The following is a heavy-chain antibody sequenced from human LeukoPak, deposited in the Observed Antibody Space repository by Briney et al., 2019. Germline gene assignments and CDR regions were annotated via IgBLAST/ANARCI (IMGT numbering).Heavy chain of an antibody. D-gene: IGHD3-10*01. Sequence: GGSLRLSCAASGFTFSSYEMNWGRQAPGKGLEWVSYISSSGSTIYYADSVKGRFTISRDNAKNSLYLQMNSLRAEDTAVYYCARDSGSGSSNDAFDIWGQGTIVTVSS. CDR1: GFTFSSYE. V-gene: IGHV3-48*03. J-gene: IGHJ3*02. CDR2: ISSSGSTI. CDR3: ARDSGSGSSNDAFDI.